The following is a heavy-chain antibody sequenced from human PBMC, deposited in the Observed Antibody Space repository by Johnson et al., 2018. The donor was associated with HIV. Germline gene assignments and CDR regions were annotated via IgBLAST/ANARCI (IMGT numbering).Heavy chain of an antibody. J-gene: IGHJ3*02. CDR2: ISFDGSNK. CDR3: ARDPGLYYDIWGSAFDI. Sequence: QVQLVESGGGVVQPGRSLRLSCAASGFTFSSYAMHWVRQAPGKGLERVAVISFDGSNKYYADALRGRFTISRDNSKNTLNLQMNNLRAEETAVYYCARDPGLYYDIWGSAFDIWGQGTMVTVSS. V-gene: IGHV3-30*14. CDR1: GFTFSSYA. D-gene: IGHD3/OR15-3a*01.